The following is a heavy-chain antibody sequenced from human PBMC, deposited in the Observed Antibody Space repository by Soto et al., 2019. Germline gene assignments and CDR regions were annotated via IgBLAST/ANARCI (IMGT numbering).Heavy chain of an antibody. CDR2: IIPVFGTT. V-gene: IGHV1-69*18. D-gene: IGHD3-10*01. J-gene: IGHJ4*02. CDR3: ARDGGFGELKY. Sequence: QVQLVQSGAELKKPGSSVKVSCKASGDTFSGYPINWVRQAPGEGLEWMGRIIPVFGTTNDAQRFEGRVTFTADESTNTAYMEVRGLLSEDTAVYDCARDGGFGELKYWGPGTLVTVSS. CDR1: GDTFSGYP.